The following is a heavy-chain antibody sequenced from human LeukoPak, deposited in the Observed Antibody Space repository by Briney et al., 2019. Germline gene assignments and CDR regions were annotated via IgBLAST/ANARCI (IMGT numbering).Heavy chain of an antibody. CDR3: AKGPDIAYYYYCMDV. J-gene: IGHJ6*03. CDR1: GFTFSSYA. V-gene: IGHV3-23*01. CDR2: ISGSGGST. Sequence: SGGSLRLSCAASGFTFSSYAMSWVRQAPGKGLEWVSAISGSGGSTYYADSVKGRFTISRDNSKNTLYLQMNSLRVEDTAVYYCAKGPDIAYYYYCMDVWGKGTTVTVSS.